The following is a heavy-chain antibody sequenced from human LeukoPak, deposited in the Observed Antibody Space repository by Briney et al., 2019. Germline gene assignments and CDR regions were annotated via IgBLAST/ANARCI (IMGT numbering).Heavy chain of an antibody. D-gene: IGHD5-18*01. J-gene: IGHJ4*02. CDR1: GFTFSSYG. CDR2: ISYDGSNK. CDR3: AKGARSAWIQLHPVGDYFDY. V-gene: IGHV3-30*18. Sequence: GRSLRLSCAASGFTFSSYGMHWVRQAPGKGPEWVAVISYDGSNKYYADSVKGRFTISRDNSKNTLYLQMNSLRAEDTAVYYCAKGARSAWIQLHPVGDYFDYWGQGTLVTVSS.